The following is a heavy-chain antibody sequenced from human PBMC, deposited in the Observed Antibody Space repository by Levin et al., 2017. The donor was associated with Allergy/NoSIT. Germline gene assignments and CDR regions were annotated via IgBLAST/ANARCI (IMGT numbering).Heavy chain of an antibody. CDR1: GFTFSNYW. V-gene: IGHV3-74*01. CDR3: AREVYGDYGFDY. D-gene: IGHD4-17*01. J-gene: IGHJ4*02. Sequence: PGGSLRLSCAASGFTFSNYWMHWVRQVPGKGPVWVSRISADESNSNYADSVKGRFTISRDNAKDTLYLQMTSLRVEDTALYYCAREVYGDYGFDYWGQGTLVTVSS. CDR2: ISADESNS.